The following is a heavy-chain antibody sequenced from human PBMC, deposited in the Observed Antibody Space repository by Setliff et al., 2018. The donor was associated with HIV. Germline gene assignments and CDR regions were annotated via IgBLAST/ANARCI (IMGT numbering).Heavy chain of an antibody. V-gene: IGHV4-39*07. CDR3: ARRPYTALVPFDY. D-gene: IGHD5-18*01. J-gene: IGHJ4*02. CDR1: GGSISSSSYY. CDR2: IYHSGST. Sequence: SETLSLTCTVSGGSISSSSYYWGWVRQPPGKGLEWIGEIYHSGSTNYNPSLKSRVTISIDKSKKQFSLKLSSVTAADTAVYYCARRPYTALVPFDYWGQGTLITVSS.